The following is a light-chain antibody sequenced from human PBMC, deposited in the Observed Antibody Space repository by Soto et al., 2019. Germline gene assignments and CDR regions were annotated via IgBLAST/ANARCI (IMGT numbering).Light chain of an antibody. Sequence: EIVLAHSPGTVSLSPVERATLSCRASQSVSSSYLAWYQQKPGQAPRLLIYGASTRATGVPDRFSGTGSGTEFTLTISSLKSEDYAVYYCQQYKSWPPITFGQGTRLEIK. V-gene: IGKV3-20*01. CDR1: QSVSSSY. CDR3: QQYKSWPPIT. CDR2: GAS. J-gene: IGKJ5*01.